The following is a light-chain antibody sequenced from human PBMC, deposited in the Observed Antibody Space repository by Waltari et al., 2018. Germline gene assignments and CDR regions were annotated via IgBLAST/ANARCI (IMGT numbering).Light chain of an antibody. Sequence: DIQMTQSPSTLSASVGDRVTITCRASQGITRWLAWYQQKAGKAPKLLIYKASMLESGVPSRCSGGGSGTEFRLPISSLQPDDFATYYCQHYDSYSATFGRGTKVEIK. CDR3: QHYDSYSAT. J-gene: IGKJ4*02. V-gene: IGKV1-5*03. CDR1: QGITRW. CDR2: KAS.